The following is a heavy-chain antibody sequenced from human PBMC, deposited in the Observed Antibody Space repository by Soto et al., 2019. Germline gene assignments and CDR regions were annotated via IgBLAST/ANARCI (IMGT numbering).Heavy chain of an antibody. Sequence: PWETLALSCTVPGGSISRYYWSWLRQPPGKGLEWIGYIYYSGSTNYTPSLKSRVTISVDTSKNQFSLKLSSVTAADTAVYYCASESTVTDAFDIWGQGTMVTVS. CDR1: GGSISRYY. D-gene: IGHD4-17*01. J-gene: IGHJ3*02. CDR3: ASESTVTDAFDI. V-gene: IGHV4-59*01. CDR2: IYYSGST.